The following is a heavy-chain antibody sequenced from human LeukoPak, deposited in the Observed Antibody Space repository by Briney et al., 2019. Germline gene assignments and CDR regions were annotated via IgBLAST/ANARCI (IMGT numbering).Heavy chain of an antibody. V-gene: IGHV3-21*01. CDR3: ARSRLFHNWLDP. Sequence: GGSLRLSCAASGFTFSSYSMNWVRQAPGKGLEWVSSISSGSSYIYYADSVKGRFTISRDNSKNSLYLQMNSLRAEDTAVYYSARSRLFHNWLDPWGKGNLVTVSS. D-gene: IGHD3-22*01. J-gene: IGHJ5*02. CDR1: GFTFSSYS. CDR2: ISSGSSYI.